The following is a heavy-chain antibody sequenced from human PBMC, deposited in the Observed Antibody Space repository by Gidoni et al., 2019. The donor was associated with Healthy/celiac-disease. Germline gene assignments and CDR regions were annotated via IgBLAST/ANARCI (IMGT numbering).Heavy chain of an antibody. CDR1: GGSFSGYY. D-gene: IGHD3-3*01. CDR2: INHSGST. Sequence: QVQLQQWGAGLLKPSETLSLTCAVYGGSFSGYYWSWIRQPPGKGLEWIGEINHSGSTNYNPSLKSRVTISVDTSKNQFSLKLSSVTAADTAVYYCARERRRIFGVVIGLSGAFDIWGQGTMVTVSS. V-gene: IGHV4-34*01. J-gene: IGHJ3*02. CDR3: ARERRRIFGVVIGLSGAFDI.